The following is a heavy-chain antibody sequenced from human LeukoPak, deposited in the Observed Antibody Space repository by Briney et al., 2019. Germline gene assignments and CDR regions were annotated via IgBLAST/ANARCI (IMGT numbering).Heavy chain of an antibody. D-gene: IGHD3-3*01. CDR2: IWYDGSNK. CDR3: ARGGRIFGVVPLDY. V-gene: IGHV3-33*01. CDR1: GFTFSSYG. Sequence: GGSLRLSCAASGFTFSSYGMHWVRQAPGKGLEWVAVIWYDGSNKYYADSVKGRFTISRDNSKNTLYLQMNSLRAEDTAVYYCARGGRIFGVVPLDYWGQGTLVTVSS. J-gene: IGHJ4*02.